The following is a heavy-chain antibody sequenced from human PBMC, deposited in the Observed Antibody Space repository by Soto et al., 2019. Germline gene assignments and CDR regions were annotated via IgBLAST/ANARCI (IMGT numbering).Heavy chain of an antibody. Sequence: GGSLRLSCAASGFTFSSYGMHWVRQAPGKGLEWVAVIWYDGSNKYYADSVKGRFTISRDNSKNTLYLQMNSLRSEDTAVYYCAGQGLRFLEWFLWGQGTMVTVSS. CDR1: GFTFSSYG. J-gene: IGHJ3*01. D-gene: IGHD3-3*01. CDR2: IWYDGSNK. V-gene: IGHV3-30*02. CDR3: AGQGLRFLEWFL.